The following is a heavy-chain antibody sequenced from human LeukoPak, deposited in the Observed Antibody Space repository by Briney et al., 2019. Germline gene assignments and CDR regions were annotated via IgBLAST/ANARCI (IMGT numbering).Heavy chain of an antibody. D-gene: IGHD4-17*01. CDR3: ARHYDYGQSMPFDY. V-gene: IGHV4-38-2*01. J-gene: IGHJ4*02. CDR2: IYHGGTT. CDR1: DFSIRSPYY. Sequence: SETLSLTCAVSDFSIRSPYYWGWIRQPPGKGLEWIGSIYHGGTTYYNPSLKSRVTISVDTSKNQLSLKLRSVTAADTAVYYCARHYDYGQSMPFDYWGQGSLVTVSS.